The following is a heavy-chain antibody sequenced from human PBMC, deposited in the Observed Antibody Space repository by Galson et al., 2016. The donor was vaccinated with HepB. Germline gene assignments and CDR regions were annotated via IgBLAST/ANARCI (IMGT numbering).Heavy chain of an antibody. CDR2: ISYDGNYK. D-gene: IGHD3-10*01. CDR1: GFTFSRCG. CDR3: AKDGHPSPIGGSGTFVSYYQYYYVDV. V-gene: IGHV3-30*18. J-gene: IGHJ6*03. Sequence: SLRLSCAASGFTFSRCGMHWVRQAPGKGLEWVAVISYDGNYKYYADSVKGRFTISSDNSKHTLYLQMNSLRAEDTAVYYCAKDGHPSPIGGSGTFVSYYQYYYVDVWGKGTTVTVSS.